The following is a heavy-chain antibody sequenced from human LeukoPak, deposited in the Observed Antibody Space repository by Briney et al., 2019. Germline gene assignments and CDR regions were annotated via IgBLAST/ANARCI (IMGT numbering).Heavy chain of an antibody. J-gene: IGHJ4*02. D-gene: IGHD3-22*01. CDR3: ARHYDSSGYSDY. CDR1: GGSIGSNSYY. V-gene: IGHV4-39*07. Sequence: SETLSLTCTVSGGSIGSNSYYWGWFRQPPGKGLEWIGSIYYSGTTFHNPSLKSRVTISVDTSKYHFSLKLSSVTAADTAVYYCARHYDSSGYSDYWGQGTLVTVSS. CDR2: IYYSGTT.